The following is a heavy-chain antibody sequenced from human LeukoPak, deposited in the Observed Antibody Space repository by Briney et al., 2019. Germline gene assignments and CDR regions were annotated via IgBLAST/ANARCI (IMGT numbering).Heavy chain of an antibody. J-gene: IGHJ4*02. CDR3: ARLTRYGDARV. V-gene: IGHV4-39*01. CDR1: GGSISSTSYY. D-gene: IGHD4-17*01. Sequence: SETLSLTCTVSGGSISSTSYYWGWIRQPPGKGLEWIGTIYYSGITYYNPSLKSRVTISVDTSKNQFSLKLTSVTAADTAVYCCARLTRYGDARVWGQGTLVTVSS. CDR2: IYYSGIT.